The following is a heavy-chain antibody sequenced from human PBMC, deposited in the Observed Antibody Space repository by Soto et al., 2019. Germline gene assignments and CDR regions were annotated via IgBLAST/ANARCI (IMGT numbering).Heavy chain of an antibody. D-gene: IGHD2-2*01. CDR3: ARAKLCNTLSCPHSFDT. J-gene: IGHJ4*02. CDR1: GGSINTNNW. CDR2: VYHSGSS. V-gene: IGHV4-4*02. Sequence: QVQLQESGPGLVNASGTLSLTCGVSGGSINTNNWWSWLRQPPGQGLEWIAGVYHSGSSNYDPSLKSRLSISVDTSKNQFSLRLTSVTAADSAVYYCARAKLCNTLSCPHSFDTWGQGTLVSVSS.